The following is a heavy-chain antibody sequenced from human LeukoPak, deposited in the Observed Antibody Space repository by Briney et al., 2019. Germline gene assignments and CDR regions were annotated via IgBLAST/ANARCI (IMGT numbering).Heavy chain of an antibody. V-gene: IGHV3-48*03. CDR3: ARDPYASGDYVLVG. Sequence: PGGSLRLSCAASGFTFSSYEMNWVRQAPGKGLEWVSYISGSGATIFYADSVKGRFTISRDNAKNSLYLQMNSLRAEDTAVYYCARDPYASGDYVLVGWGQGTLVTVSS. J-gene: IGHJ4*02. D-gene: IGHD4-17*01. CDR1: GFTFSSYE. CDR2: ISGSGATI.